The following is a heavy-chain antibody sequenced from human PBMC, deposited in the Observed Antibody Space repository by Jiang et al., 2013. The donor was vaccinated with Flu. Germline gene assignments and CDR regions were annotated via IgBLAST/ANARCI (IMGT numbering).Heavy chain of an antibody. CDR2: IYPGDSDT. V-gene: IGHV5-51*01. D-gene: IGHD6-6*01. J-gene: IGHJ5*02. Sequence: IIYPGDSDTRYSPSFQGQVTISADKSISTAYLQWSSLKASDTAMYYCARLVAARPLSNWFDPWGQGTLVTVSS. CDR3: ARLVAARPLSNWFDP.